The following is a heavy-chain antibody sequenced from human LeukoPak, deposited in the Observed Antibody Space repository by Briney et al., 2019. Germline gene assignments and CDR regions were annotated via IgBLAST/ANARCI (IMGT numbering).Heavy chain of an antibody. CDR2: ISGSGGST. V-gene: IGHV3-23*01. Sequence: GGTLRLSCAASGFTFSSYGMSWVRQAPGKGLEWVSAISGSGGSTYYADSVKGRFTISRDNSKNTLYLQMNSLRAEDTAVYYCAKGPWLVQVDWFDPWGQGTLVTVSS. CDR3: AKGPWLVQVDWFDP. CDR1: GFTFSSYG. D-gene: IGHD6-19*01. J-gene: IGHJ5*02.